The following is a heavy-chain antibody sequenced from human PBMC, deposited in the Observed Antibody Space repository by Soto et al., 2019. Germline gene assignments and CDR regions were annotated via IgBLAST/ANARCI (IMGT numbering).Heavy chain of an antibody. CDR2: IDGSGGTT. J-gene: IGHJ5*02. Sequence: GSLRLSCAASGFPFSSTDMTWVRQAPGKGLEWVSTIDGSGGTTYYADSVKGRFTISRDNSINTVFLQMNSLRADDTALYFCAKNSGWFNTWGRGALVTVSS. D-gene: IGHD3-10*01. V-gene: IGHV3-23*01. CDR3: AKNSGWFNT. CDR1: GFPFSSTD.